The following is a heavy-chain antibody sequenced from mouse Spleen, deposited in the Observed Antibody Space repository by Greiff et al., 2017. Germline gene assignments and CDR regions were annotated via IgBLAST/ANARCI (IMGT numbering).Heavy chain of an antibody. CDR3: ARQGNDYFYFDY. V-gene: IGHV5-9*04. CDR2: ISSGGGNT. CDR1: GFTFSSYA. Sequence: EVKLVESGGGLVKLGGSLKLSCAASGFTFSSYAMSWVRQTPEKRLEWVATISSGGGNTYYPDSVKGRFTISRDNAKNTLYLQMSSLKSEDTAMYYCARQGNDYFYFDYWGQGTTLTVSS. D-gene: IGHD2-4*01. J-gene: IGHJ2*01.